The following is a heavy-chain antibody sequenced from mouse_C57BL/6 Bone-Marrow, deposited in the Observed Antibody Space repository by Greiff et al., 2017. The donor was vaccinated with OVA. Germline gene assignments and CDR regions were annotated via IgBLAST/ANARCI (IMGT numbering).Heavy chain of an antibody. V-gene: IGHV5-9-1*02. CDR1: GFTFSSYA. CDR3: TRLLDAMDY. J-gene: IGHJ4*01. D-gene: IGHD2-1*01. CDR2: ISSGGDYI. Sequence: DVMLVESGEGLVKPGGSLNLSCAASGFTFSSYAMSWVRQTPEKRLEWVAYISSGGDYIYYADTVKGRFTISRDNARNTLYLQMSSLKSEDTAMYYCTRLLDAMDYWGQGTSVTVSS.